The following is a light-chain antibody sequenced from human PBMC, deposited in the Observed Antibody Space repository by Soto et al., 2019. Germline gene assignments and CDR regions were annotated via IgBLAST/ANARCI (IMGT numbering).Light chain of an antibody. CDR3: QHYVSPPIT. Sequence: ATQSVTSSYLAXXXQXPXQXXXXXXYGASSRATGISDRFSGSGSGTDFTLTISRLEPEDFAVYYCQHYVSPPITFGQGPRLE. J-gene: IGKJ5*01. CDR2: GAS. CDR1: QSVTSSY. V-gene: IGKV3-20*01.